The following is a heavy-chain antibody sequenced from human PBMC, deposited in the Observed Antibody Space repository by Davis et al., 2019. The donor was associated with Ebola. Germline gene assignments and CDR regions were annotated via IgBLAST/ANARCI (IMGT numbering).Heavy chain of an antibody. Sequence: GESLKISCQASGYSFSLYWIGWVRQTPGKAPEWVGVIYPGDSDTRYSPSFRGQVTISADKSIKTAFLQWSSLKASDTAMYYCASLRRTITGMDDAFDIWGQGTMVTVSS. J-gene: IGHJ3*02. D-gene: IGHD2-8*02. V-gene: IGHV5-51*01. CDR1: GYSFSLYW. CDR2: IYPGDSDT. CDR3: ASLRRTITGMDDAFDI.